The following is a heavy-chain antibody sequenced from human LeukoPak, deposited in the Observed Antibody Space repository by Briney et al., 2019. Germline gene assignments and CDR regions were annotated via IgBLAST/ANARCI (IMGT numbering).Heavy chain of an antibody. D-gene: IGHD6-13*01. CDR3: VRVKGGIAAAGNYFDY. J-gene: IGHJ4*02. CDR1: GFTFSSHG. V-gene: IGHV3-30*19. Sequence: PGGSLRLSCVGSGFTFSSHGLHWVRQAPGKGLEWVALVSYDGGSKYYADSVKGRITISRDNPKNTLHLQMNSLRAEDTAVYYCVRVKGGIAAAGNYFDYWGQGTLVTVSS. CDR2: VSYDGGSK.